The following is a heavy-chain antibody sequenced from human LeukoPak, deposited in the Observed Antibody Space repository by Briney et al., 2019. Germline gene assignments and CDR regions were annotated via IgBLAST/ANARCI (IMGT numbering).Heavy chain of an antibody. J-gene: IGHJ5*02. CDR1: GGSISSSSFY. CDR2: IYYDENS. D-gene: IGHD3-10*01. Sequence: SETLSLTCTVSGGSISSSSFYWGWIRQPPGKGLEWIGSIYYDENSSYNPSLKSRVTLSVDTSKNQFSLKLSSVTAADTAVYYCARGPFTLLRGPDNWFDPWGQGALVTVSS. CDR3: ARGPFTLLRGPDNWFDP. V-gene: IGHV4-39*07.